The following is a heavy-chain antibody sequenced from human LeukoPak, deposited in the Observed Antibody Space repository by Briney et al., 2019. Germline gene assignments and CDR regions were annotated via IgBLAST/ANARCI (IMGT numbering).Heavy chain of an antibody. D-gene: IGHD3-10*01. J-gene: IGHJ6*02. Sequence: ASVKVSCKASGYTFTSYGISWVRQAPGQGLEWMGWISAYNGNTNYAQKLQGRVTMTTDTSTSTAYMELRSLRSDDTAVYYCARASLGFGEPPYGMDVWGQGTTVTVSS. V-gene: IGHV1-18*01. CDR1: GYTFTSYG. CDR3: ARASLGFGEPPYGMDV. CDR2: ISAYNGNT.